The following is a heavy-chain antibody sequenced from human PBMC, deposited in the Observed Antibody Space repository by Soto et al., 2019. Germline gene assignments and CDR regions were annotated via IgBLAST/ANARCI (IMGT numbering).Heavy chain of an antibody. J-gene: IGHJ5*02. D-gene: IGHD3-3*01. CDR1: GGSISSGDYY. CDR3: ARWWSGSRQGFDP. V-gene: IGHV4-31*03. CDR2: IYYSGST. Sequence: QVQLQESCRGLVKPSQTLSLTCTVSGGSISSGDYYWSWIRQHPGKGLEWIGYIYYSGSTYYNPSLKSRVTISVDTSKNQFSLKLSSVTAADTAVYYCARWWSGSRQGFDPWGQGTLVTVSS.